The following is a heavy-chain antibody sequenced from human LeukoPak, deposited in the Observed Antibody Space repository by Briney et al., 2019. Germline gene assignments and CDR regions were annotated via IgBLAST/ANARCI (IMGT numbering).Heavy chain of an antibody. V-gene: IGHV3-9*01. Sequence: GGSLRLSCAASGFTFDDYAMHWVRQAPGKGLEWVSGISWNSGSIGYADSVKGRFTISRDNAKNSLYLQMNSLRAEDTALYYCAKDMPVVPAAMLGGGSDYWGQGTLVTVSS. CDR2: ISWNSGSI. CDR1: GFTFDDYA. J-gene: IGHJ4*02. CDR3: AKDMPVVPAAMLGGGSDY. D-gene: IGHD2-2*01.